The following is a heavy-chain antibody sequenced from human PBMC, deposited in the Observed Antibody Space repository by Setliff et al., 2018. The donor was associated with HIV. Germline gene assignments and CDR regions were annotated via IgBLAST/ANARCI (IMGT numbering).Heavy chain of an antibody. CDR3: AKGADYGDHFDY. D-gene: IGHD4-17*01. CDR1: GFTFDDYG. CDR2: ITWDSGDT. J-gene: IGHJ4*02. V-gene: IGHV3-43*02. Sequence: GGSLRLSCAASGFTFDDYGMSWVRQAPGKGLEWISLITWDSGDTYYVDSGKGRFTISRDNSKNSLYLQMNNLRTEDTALSYCAKGADYGDHFDYWGQGTLVTVSS.